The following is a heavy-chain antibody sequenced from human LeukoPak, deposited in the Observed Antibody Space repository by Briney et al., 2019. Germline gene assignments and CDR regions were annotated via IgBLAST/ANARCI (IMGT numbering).Heavy chain of an antibody. V-gene: IGHV3-33*01. D-gene: IGHD1-26*01. J-gene: IGHJ4*02. CDR1: GFTFSIYG. CDR3: ARASGSYDY. CDR2: IWNDGSNK. Sequence: GGSLRLSCAASGFTFSIYGMHWVRQSPGKGLEWVAVIWNDGSNKYYADSVKGRFAISRDNSKNTLFLQMNSLRAEDTAVYYCARASGSYDYWGQGTLVTVSS.